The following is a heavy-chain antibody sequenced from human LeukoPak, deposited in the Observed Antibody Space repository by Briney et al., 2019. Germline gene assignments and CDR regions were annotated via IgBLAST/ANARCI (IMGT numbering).Heavy chain of an antibody. D-gene: IGHD3-22*01. CDR3: ARDYYDSSGYPFCDY. CDR1: GGSISSYY. V-gene: IGHV4-4*07. J-gene: IGHJ4*02. CDR2: IYTGGST. Sequence: TSETLSLTCTVSGGSISSYYWSWIRQPAGKGLEWIGRIYTGGSTTYNPSLKSRVTMSADTSKNQLSLKLSSVTATDTAVYYCARDYYDSSGYPFCDYWGQGTLVTVSS.